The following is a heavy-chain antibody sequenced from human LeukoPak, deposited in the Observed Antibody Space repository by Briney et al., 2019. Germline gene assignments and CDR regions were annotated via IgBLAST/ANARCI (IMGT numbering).Heavy chain of an antibody. CDR1: GYTFTSYG. D-gene: IGHD3-3*01. V-gene: IGHV1-46*01. J-gene: IGHJ3*02. Sequence: ASVKVSCKASGYTFTSYGISWVRQAPGQGLEWMGIINPTGGSTIYAQRFQGRVTMTRDKSMSSVYMDLSTLTSEDTAVYYCARAEWSLGGHDAFDIWGQGTMVTVSS. CDR3: ARAEWSLGGHDAFDI. CDR2: INPTGGST.